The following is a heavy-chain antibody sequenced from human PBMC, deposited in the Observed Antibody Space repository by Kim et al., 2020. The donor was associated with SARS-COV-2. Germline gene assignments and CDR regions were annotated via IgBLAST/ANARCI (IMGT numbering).Heavy chain of an antibody. J-gene: IGHJ4*02. CDR1: GGTFSNFA. Sequence: SVKVSCKASGGTFSNFAVSWVRQAPGQGLEWMGRISPILGISTYGQKFQGRVSFTADTSTTTAYMELRGLRAADTAVYFCATDVGGVAPTAGQLDNWGQGTLVTVSS. CDR2: ISPILGIS. CDR3: ATDVGGVAPTAGQLDN. D-gene: IGHD3-16*01. V-gene: IGHV1-69*04.